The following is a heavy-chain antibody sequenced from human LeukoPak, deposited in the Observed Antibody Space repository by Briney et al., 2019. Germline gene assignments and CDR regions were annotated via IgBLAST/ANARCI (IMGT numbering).Heavy chain of an antibody. CDR3: ARVGFSYGRKTDY. J-gene: IGHJ4*02. V-gene: IGHV4-59*08. D-gene: IGHD3-16*01. CDR1: GGSISSYY. CDR2: INHSGRT. Sequence: SETLSLTCTVSGGSISSYYWSWIRQPPGKGLEWIGKINHSGRTNYNPSLESRVTISLDTSKNQFSLRLTSVTAADSGVYYCARVGFSYGRKTDYWGQGTRVTVSS.